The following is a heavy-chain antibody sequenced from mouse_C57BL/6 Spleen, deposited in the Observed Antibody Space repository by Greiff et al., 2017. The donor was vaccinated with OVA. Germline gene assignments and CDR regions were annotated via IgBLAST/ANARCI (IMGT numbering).Heavy chain of an antibody. J-gene: IGHJ1*03. V-gene: IGHV1-74*01. Sequence: QVQLQQPGAELVKPGASVKVSCKASGYTFTSYWMHWVKQRPGQGLEWIGRIHPSDSDTNYNQKFKGKATLTVDKSSSTAYMQPSSLTSEDAAVYYCAIEGDVGDFDVWGTGTTVTVSS. CDR1: GYTFTSYW. CDR3: AIEGDVGDFDV. CDR2: IHPSDSDT. D-gene: IGHD3-3*01.